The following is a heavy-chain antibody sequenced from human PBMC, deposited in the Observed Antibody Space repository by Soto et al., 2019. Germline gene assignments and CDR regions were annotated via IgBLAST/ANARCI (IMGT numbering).Heavy chain of an antibody. J-gene: IGHJ5*02. V-gene: IGHV1-46*01. Sequence: ASVKVSCKASGYTFTSYYMHWVRQAPGQGLEWMGIINPSGGSTSYAQKFQGRVTMTRDTSTSTVYMELSSLRSEDTAVYYCARDFISSSWTNNWFDPWGQGTLVTVSS. CDR3: ARDFISSSWTNNWFDP. CDR1: GYTFTSYY. CDR2: INPSGGST. D-gene: IGHD6-13*01.